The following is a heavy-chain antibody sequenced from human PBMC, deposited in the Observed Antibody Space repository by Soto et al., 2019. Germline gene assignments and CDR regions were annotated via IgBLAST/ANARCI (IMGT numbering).Heavy chain of an antibody. V-gene: IGHV3-74*01. CDR1: GFTFSSYW. Sequence: GGSLRLSCAASGFTFSSYWMHWVRQAPGKGLVWVSRINSDGSSTSYADSVKGRFTISRDNAKNTLYLQMNSLRAEDTAVYYCARDFNHVLRFLEWDYYYYYGMDVWGQGTTVTVSS. CDR3: ARDFNHVLRFLEWDYYYYYGMDV. D-gene: IGHD3-3*01. CDR2: INSDGSST. J-gene: IGHJ6*02.